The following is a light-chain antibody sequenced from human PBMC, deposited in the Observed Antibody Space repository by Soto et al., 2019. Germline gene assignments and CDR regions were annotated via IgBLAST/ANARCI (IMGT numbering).Light chain of an antibody. CDR2: EVS. CDR1: SSDVGGYNY. V-gene: IGLV2-8*01. CDR3: SSYAGSNNRYV. J-gene: IGLJ1*01. Sequence: QSALTQPPSASGSPGQSVTISCTGTSSDVGGYNYVSWYQQHPGKAPKLMIYEVSKRPSGVPDRFSGSKSGNTAYLTVSGLQAEDEADYYCSSYAGSNNRYVFGTGTKVTVL.